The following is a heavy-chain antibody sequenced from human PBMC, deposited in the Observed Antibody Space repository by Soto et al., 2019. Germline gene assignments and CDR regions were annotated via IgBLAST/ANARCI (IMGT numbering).Heavy chain of an antibody. CDR1: GFTFSSYA. D-gene: IGHD3-10*01. V-gene: IGHV3-23*01. CDR3: AKGRTTSGSPSRIFDY. Sequence: GGSLRLSCAASGFTFSSYAMSWVRQAPGKGLEWVSAISGSGGSTYYADSVKGRFTISRDNSKNTLYLQMNSLRAEDTAVYYCAKGRTTSGSPSRIFDYWGKGTLVTVSS. CDR2: ISGSGGST. J-gene: IGHJ4*02.